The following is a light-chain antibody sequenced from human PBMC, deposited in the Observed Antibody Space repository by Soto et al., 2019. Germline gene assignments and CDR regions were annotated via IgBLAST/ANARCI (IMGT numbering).Light chain of an antibody. V-gene: IGLV2-11*01. CDR1: SGDIGAYNY. J-gene: IGLJ3*02. Sequence: QSALTQPRSVSGSPGQSVTFSCTGTSGDIGAYNYVSWYQFHPGKAPKMIIYDVNKRPSGVPDRFSGSKSANSASLAISGLKSEDEADYYCAAWDDGLNGWLFGGGTKLTVL. CDR2: DVN. CDR3: AAWDDGLNGWL.